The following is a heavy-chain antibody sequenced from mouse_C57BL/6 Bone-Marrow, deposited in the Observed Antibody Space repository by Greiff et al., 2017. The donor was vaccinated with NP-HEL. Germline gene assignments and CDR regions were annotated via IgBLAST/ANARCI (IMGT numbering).Heavy chain of an antibody. Sequence: EVQLVESGGGLVQPKGSLKLSCAASGFSFNTYAMNWVRQAPGKGLEWVARIRSKSNNYATYYADSVKDRFTISRDDSEGMLYLQMNNLKTEDTAMYYCVRRGDGYFDYWGQGTTLTVSS. J-gene: IGHJ2*01. V-gene: IGHV10-1*01. CDR2: IRSKSNNYAT. CDR3: VRRGDGYFDY. CDR1: GFSFNTYA. D-gene: IGHD2-3*01.